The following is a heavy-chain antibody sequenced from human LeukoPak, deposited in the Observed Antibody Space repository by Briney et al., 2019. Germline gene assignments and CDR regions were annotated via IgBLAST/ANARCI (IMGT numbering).Heavy chain of an antibody. J-gene: IGHJ4*02. V-gene: IGHV3-30*02. CDR3: APTGGYGDFSLPDY. Sequence: GGSLRLSCAASGFTFSSYGMHWVRQAPGKGLEWVAFIRYDRSNKYYADSVKGRFTISRDNSKNTLYLQMNSLRAEDTAVYYCAPTGGYGDFSLPDYWGQGTLVTVSS. CDR1: GFTFSSYG. D-gene: IGHD4-17*01. CDR2: IRYDRSNK.